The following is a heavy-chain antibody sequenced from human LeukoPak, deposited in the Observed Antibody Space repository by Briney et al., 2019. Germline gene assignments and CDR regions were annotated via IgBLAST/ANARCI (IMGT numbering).Heavy chain of an antibody. CDR3: AATATKVWFGELFVFDY. CDR1: GFTFSTYA. J-gene: IGHJ4*02. D-gene: IGHD3-10*01. Sequence: PGGSLRLSCAASGFTFSTYAMSWVRQAPGKGLEWVSAFSGSGGNTYYADSVKGRFTISRDNAKNLLYLQMNSLRAEDTAVYYCAATATKVWFGELFVFDYWGQGTLVTVSS. CDR2: FSGSGGNT. V-gene: IGHV3-23*01.